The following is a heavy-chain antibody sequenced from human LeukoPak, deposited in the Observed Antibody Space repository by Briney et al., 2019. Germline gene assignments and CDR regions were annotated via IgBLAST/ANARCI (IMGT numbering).Heavy chain of an antibody. CDR2: ISVYNGNT. CDR1: GYTFSTYR. V-gene: IGHV1-18*01. CDR3: ARGSGWSFDY. D-gene: IGHD6-13*01. J-gene: IGHJ4*02. Sequence: ASVKASCKASGYTFSTYRIIWVRQAPGQGLEWMGWISVYNGNTNYAQKLQGRVTMTTDTSTSTAYMELRSLRSDDTALYYCARGSGWSFDYWGQGTLVTVSS.